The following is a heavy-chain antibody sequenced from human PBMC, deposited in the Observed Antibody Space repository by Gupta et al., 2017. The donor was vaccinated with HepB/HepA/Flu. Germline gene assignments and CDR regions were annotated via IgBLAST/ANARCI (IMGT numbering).Heavy chain of an antibody. D-gene: IGHD3-3*01. V-gene: IGHV4-39*01. CDR3: ARHLSSIFRVVSITSDAFDI. CDR2: IYYSGNT. J-gene: IGHJ3*02. CDR1: GGSISSSSYY. Sequence: QLQLQESGPGLVKPSETLSLTCTVSGGSISSSSYYWGWIRQPPGKGLEWIGSIYYSGNTYYNPSLKSRVTISVDTSKKQFSLKRSAGTAADTAVYYWARHLSSIFRVVSITSDAFDIGGQGTMVTVSS.